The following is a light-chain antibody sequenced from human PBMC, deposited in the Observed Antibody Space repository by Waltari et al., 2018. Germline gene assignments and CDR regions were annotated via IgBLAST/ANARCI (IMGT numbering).Light chain of an antibody. V-gene: IGLV2-23*01. J-gene: IGLJ3*02. CDR3: DSYAGSCTWL. CDR2: GCN. Sequence: WELKDPGKASKHMIYGCNKRPSGVSNRYSGSKAGNTASLTVSGRQAEDEADYCCDSYAGSCTWLFGGGTKLTVL.